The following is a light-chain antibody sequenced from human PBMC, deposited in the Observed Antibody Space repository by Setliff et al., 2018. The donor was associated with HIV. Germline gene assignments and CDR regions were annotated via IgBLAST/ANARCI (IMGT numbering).Light chain of an antibody. V-gene: IGLV2-23*02. J-gene: IGLJ1*01. CDR2: EVI. Sequence: QSALTQPASVSGSPGQSITISCTGTSSDVGSYNLVSWYQQHPGKAPKLMIYEVIKRPSGVSNRFSGSKPGNTASLTISGLQAEDEADYYCYSYAGSSTYVFGTGTKATVL. CDR3: YSYAGSSTYV. CDR1: SSDVGSYNL.